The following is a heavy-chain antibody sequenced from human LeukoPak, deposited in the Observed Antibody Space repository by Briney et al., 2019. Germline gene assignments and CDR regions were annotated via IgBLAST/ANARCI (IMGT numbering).Heavy chain of an antibody. Sequence: GGSLRLSCAASGFTFSKHWMTWVRQAPGKGLEWVSYISSSSSTIYYADSVKGRFTISRDNAKNSLYLQMNSLRAEDTAVYYCARGTAPDAFDIWGQGTMVTVSS. CDR3: ARGTAPDAFDI. CDR2: ISSSSSTI. CDR1: GFTFSKHW. J-gene: IGHJ3*02. D-gene: IGHD5-18*01. V-gene: IGHV3-48*01.